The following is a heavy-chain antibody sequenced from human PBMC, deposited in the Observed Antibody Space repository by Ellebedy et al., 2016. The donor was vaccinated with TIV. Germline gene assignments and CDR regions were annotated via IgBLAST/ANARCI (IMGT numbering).Heavy chain of an antibody. CDR2: ISDSGGRT. CDR3: AKDPWGVGPAFDI. D-gene: IGHD1-26*01. Sequence: GESLKISCAASGFTFSNDAMSWVRQAPGKGLEWVSAISDSGGRTYYVDSVKGRFTISRDNSKNTLYLQIDSLRADDTAIYYCAKDPWGVGPAFDIWGQGTMVTVSS. J-gene: IGHJ3*02. CDR1: GFTFSNDA. V-gene: IGHV3-23*01.